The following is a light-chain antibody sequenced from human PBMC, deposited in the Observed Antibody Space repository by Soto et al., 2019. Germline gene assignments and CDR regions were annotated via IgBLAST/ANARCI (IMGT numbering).Light chain of an antibody. J-gene: IGKJ1*01. CDR3: QQYGGSPWT. V-gene: IGKV3-20*01. CDR1: QSISDNF. CDR2: DAF. Sequence: EIVLTQSPGTLSLSLGERATLSCRASQSISDNFLAWYQQKPGQAPRLLIYDAFTRASGIPDRFTGSGSGRDFTLTIDRLEPKDFAVYHCQQYGGSPWTFGQGNKVEV.